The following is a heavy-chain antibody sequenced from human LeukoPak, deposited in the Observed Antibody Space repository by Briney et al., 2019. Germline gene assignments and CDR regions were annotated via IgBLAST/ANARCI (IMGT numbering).Heavy chain of an antibody. V-gene: IGHV3-30*18. D-gene: IGHD6-13*01. CDR3: AKTGAVGIAAAAFDN. Sequence: QSGGSLRLSCAASGFTFSSYGMHWVRQAPGKGLEWVAFISYDGSHKYYADSVKGRFTISRDNSENTLFLQMNSLSSEDTAVYYCAKTGAVGIAAAAFDNWGQGTLVTVSS. CDR2: ISYDGSHK. J-gene: IGHJ4*02. CDR1: GFTFSSYG.